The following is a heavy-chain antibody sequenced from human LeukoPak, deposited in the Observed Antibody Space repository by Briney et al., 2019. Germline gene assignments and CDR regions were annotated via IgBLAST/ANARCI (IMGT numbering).Heavy chain of an antibody. CDR3: ARERVDIVATIPGYYYYGMDV. V-gene: IGHV4-31*11. D-gene: IGHD5-12*01. Sequence: SGTLSLNCAVSGASITSGGYYWSWIRQHPGKGLEWIGYIYYSGSTYYNPSLKSRVTISVDTSKNQFSLKLSSVTAADTAVYYCARERVDIVATIPGYYYYGMDVWGQGTTVTVSS. CDR2: IYYSGST. J-gene: IGHJ6*02. CDR1: GASITSGGYY.